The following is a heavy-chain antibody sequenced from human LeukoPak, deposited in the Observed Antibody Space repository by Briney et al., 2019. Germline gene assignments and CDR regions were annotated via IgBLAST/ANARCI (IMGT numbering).Heavy chain of an antibody. CDR1: GFTFISYA. Sequence: GGSLRLSCAASGFTFISYAMNWVRQAPGRGLEWVSAISGGGGSTYYADSVKGRFTISRDNSKNTLSLQMNSLRAEDTAVYYCAKGWELPLYYFDYWGREPWSPSPQ. CDR2: ISGGGGST. V-gene: IGHV3-23*01. D-gene: IGHD1-26*01. J-gene: IGHJ4*02. CDR3: AKGWELPLYYFDY.